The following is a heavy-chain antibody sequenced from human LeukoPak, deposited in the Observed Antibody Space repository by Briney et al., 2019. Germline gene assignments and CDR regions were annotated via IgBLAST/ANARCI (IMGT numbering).Heavy chain of an antibody. Sequence: SETLSLTCAVSGYSISSGYYWGWIRQPPGKGLEWIGSIYHSGSTYYNPSLKSRVTISVDTSKNKFSLKLSSVTAADTAVYYCARGVAAAGNDYWGQGTLVTVSS. CDR1: GYSISSGYY. CDR3: ARGVAAAGNDY. V-gene: IGHV4-38-2*01. CDR2: IYHSGST. D-gene: IGHD6-13*01. J-gene: IGHJ4*02.